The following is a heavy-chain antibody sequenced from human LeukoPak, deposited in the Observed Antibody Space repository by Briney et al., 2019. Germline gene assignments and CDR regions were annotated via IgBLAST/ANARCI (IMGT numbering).Heavy chain of an antibody. CDR3: AKTAGIAAAGAFDP. D-gene: IGHD6-13*01. CDR2: IIPIFGTA. V-gene: IGHV1-69*13. Sequence: SVKVSSKASGGTFSSYAISWVRQAPGQGLEWMGGIIPIFGTANYAQKFQGRVTITADASTSTAYMELSSLRSEDTAVYYCAKTAGIAAAGAFDPWGQGTLVTVSS. J-gene: IGHJ5*02. CDR1: GGTFSSYA.